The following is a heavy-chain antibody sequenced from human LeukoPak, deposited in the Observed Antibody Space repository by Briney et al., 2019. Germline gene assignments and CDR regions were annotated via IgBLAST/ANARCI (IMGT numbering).Heavy chain of an antibody. V-gene: IGHV1-24*01. J-gene: IGHJ4*02. CDR2: FDPEDGET. CDR1: GYTLTELS. CDR3: ARSMSSNYYDSSAFSMGY. Sequence: GASVKVSCKVSGYTLTELSMHWVRQAPGKGLEWMGGFDPEDGETIYAQKFQGRVTMTEDTSTDTAYMELSSLRSEDTAVYYCARSMSSNYYDSSAFSMGYWGQGTLVTVSS. D-gene: IGHD3-22*01.